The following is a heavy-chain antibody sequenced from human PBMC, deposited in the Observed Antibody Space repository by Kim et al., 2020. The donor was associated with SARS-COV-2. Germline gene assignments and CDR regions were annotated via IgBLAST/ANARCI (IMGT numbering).Heavy chain of an antibody. CDR1: GYTFTSYA. CDR3: ARDADHKTYVVVPMGFDP. V-gene: IGHV1-3*01. Sequence: ASVKVSCKASGYTFTSYAMHWVRQAPGQRLEWMGWINAGNGNTKYSQKFQGRVTITRDTSASTAYMELSSLRSEDTAVYYCARDADHKTYVVVPMGFDPWAREPWSPSPQ. CDR2: INAGNGNT. J-gene: IGHJ5*02. D-gene: IGHD2-21*01.